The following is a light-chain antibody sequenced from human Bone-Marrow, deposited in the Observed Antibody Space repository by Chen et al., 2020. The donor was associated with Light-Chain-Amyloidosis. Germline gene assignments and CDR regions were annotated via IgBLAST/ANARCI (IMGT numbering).Light chain of an antibody. V-gene: IGKV3-20*01. J-gene: IGKJ4*01. Sequence: EIVLTQSPGTLSLSPGERATLSCRASQSVSSSYLALYQQKPGQAPRLLIYGASSRATGIPDRFSGSGSGTDFTLPISRLEPEDFAVYYCQQYGSSPALTFGGGTKVEIK. CDR2: GAS. CDR1: QSVSSSY. CDR3: QQYGSSPALT.